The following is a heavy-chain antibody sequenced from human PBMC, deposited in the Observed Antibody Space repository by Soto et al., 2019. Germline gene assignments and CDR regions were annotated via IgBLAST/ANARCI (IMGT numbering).Heavy chain of an antibody. Sequence: PGGSLTLSCAASGFTYSSYRMNWLSQDPWKGLEWVSNISSSSSTIYYADSVKGRFTISRDNAKNSLYLQMNSLRDEDTAVYYCARDSVLPAPDMNYYCYYGMDVWGQGTTVTVSS. J-gene: IGHJ6*02. D-gene: IGHD2-2*01. CDR3: ARDSVLPAPDMNYYCYYGMDV. V-gene: IGHV3-48*02. CDR2: ISSSSSTI. CDR1: GFTYSSYR.